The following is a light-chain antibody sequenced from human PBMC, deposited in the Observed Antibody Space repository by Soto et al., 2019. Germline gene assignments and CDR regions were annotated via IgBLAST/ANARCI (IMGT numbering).Light chain of an antibody. CDR1: SSNIGSNT. V-gene: IGLV1-44*01. Sequence: QSVLTQPPSASGTPGQRVTISCSGSSSNIGSNTVNWYQQLPGTAPKLLIYSNNQRPPGVPDRFSGSKSGTSASLAISGLQSEDEADYYCAAWDDSLNGGYVFGTGTKVTVL. CDR2: SNN. J-gene: IGLJ1*01. CDR3: AAWDDSLNGGYV.